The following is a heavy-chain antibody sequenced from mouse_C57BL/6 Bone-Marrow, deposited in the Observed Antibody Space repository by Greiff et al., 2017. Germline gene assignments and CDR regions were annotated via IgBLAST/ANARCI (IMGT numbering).Heavy chain of an antibody. V-gene: IGHV1-15*01. J-gene: IGHJ4*01. CDR3: TRSPYYCGSIYYDMDY. D-gene: IGHD1-1*01. CDR1: GYTLTDYE. Sequence: VQLQQSGVGLVRPGASVTLSCKASGYTLTDYEMHWVRQAPVHGLEWIGAINPETGGTASNQKFKGNAILTADKSSSTAYMELRSLTSEDSAVYYCTRSPYYCGSIYYDMDYWGQGTTVTVSS. CDR2: INPETGGT.